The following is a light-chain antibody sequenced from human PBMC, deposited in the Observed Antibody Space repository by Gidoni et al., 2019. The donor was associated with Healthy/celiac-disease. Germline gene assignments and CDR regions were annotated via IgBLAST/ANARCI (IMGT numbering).Light chain of an antibody. CDR2: AAS. V-gene: IGKV1-39*01. J-gene: IGKJ2*01. Sequence: DIQMTQSPSSLSASVGDSVTITCRASQSISSYLNWYQQKPGKAPKLLIYAASSLQSGVPSRFSGSGSGTDFTLTISSLQPEDFATYYCQQSYSTPPVFGQGTKLEIK. CDR1: QSISSY. CDR3: QQSYSTPPV.